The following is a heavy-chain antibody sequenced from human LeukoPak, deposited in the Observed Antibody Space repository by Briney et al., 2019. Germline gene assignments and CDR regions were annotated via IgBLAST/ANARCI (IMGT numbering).Heavy chain of an antibody. CDR1: GFSLSTSGVG. V-gene: IGHV2-5*01. D-gene: IGHD6-6*01. J-gene: IGHJ4*02. CDR3: AHRLVGEGLEY. Sequence: SGPTLVNPTQTLTLTCTFSGFSLSTSGVGVGWNRQPPGKALEWLAVVHWNDNNYYSPSLKSRLTVTKDTSKNQVVLSVTNMDPVDTATYYCAHRLVGEGLEYWGQGTLVTVSS. CDR2: VHWNDNN.